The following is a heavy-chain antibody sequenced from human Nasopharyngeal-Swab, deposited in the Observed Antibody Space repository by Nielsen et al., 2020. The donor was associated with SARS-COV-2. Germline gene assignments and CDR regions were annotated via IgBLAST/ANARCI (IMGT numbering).Heavy chain of an antibody. D-gene: IGHD3-10*01. V-gene: IGHV1-69*10. Sequence: SVKVSCKTSGYTITGYYVHWVRQAPGQGLEWMGGIVPALGLPNYAQNFRGRVTISADRSTTTSYLELSSLRSEDAAIYYCAREGEYGSYDAPDYWGQGTLVTVSS. CDR1: GYTITGYY. CDR3: AREGEYGSYDAPDY. J-gene: IGHJ4*02. CDR2: IVPALGLP.